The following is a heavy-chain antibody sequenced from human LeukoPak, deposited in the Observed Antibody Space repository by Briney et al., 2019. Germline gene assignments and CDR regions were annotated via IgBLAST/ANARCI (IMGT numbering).Heavy chain of an antibody. J-gene: IGHJ3*02. Sequence: GASVKVSCKASGGTFSSYTISWVRQAPGQGLEWMGRIIPILGIANYAQKFQGRVTITADKSTGTAYMELSSLRSEDTAVYYCARAPTIPYCSSTSCYSRNAFDIWGQGTMVTVSS. CDR1: GGTFSSYT. D-gene: IGHD2-2*02. CDR2: IIPILGIA. V-gene: IGHV1-69*02. CDR3: ARAPTIPYCSSTSCYSRNAFDI.